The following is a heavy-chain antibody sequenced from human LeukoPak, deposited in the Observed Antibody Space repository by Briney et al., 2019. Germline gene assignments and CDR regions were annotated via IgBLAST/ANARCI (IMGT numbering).Heavy chain of an antibody. V-gene: IGHV4-39*01. D-gene: IGHD3-22*01. CDR1: GGSISSSSGY. CDR3: ARHYYDSSDSRRDYYFDY. J-gene: IGHJ4*02. Sequence: SETLSHTCTVSGGSISSSSGYWGWFRQPPGKGLEWIGSVRYGRKTYYDPSLKSRLTMSVDTSKSQFSLKLSSVTAADTADYFCARHYYDSSDSRRDYYFDYWGQGTLVTVSS. CDR2: VRYGRKT.